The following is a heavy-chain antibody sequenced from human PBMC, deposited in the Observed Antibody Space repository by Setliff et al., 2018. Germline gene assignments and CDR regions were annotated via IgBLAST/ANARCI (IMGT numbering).Heavy chain of an antibody. CDR3: ARGDSSGNNYPVLDY. J-gene: IGHJ4*02. Sequence: SETLSLTCTVSGGGSINNYYWSWVRQSPGKGLEWIGFVHFGGDTNYNPSLKSRVTMSADTSNNQFSLKVSSVTAADTAVYYCARGDSSGNNYPVLDYWGQGTLVTVS. V-gene: IGHV4-59*08. CDR2: VHFGGDT. D-gene: IGHD1-26*01. CDR1: GGGSINNYY.